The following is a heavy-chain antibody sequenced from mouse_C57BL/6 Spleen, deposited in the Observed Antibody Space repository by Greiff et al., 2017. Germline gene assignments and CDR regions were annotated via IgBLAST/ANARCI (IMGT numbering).Heavy chain of an antibody. V-gene: IGHV5-16*01. D-gene: IGHD1-1*01. J-gene: IGHJ1*03. CDR2: INYDGSST. Sequence: EVKLVESEGGLVQPGSSMKLSCTASGFTFSDYYMAWVRQVPEKGLEWVANINYDGSSTYYLDSLKSRFIISRDNAKNILYLQMSSLKSEDTATYYCARITTVVGPHWYFDVWGTGTTVTVSS. CDR1: GFTFSDYY. CDR3: ARITTVVGPHWYFDV.